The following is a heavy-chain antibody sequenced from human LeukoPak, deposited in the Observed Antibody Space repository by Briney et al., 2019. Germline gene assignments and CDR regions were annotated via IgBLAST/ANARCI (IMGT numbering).Heavy chain of an antibody. J-gene: IGHJ5*02. Sequence: SETLSLTCAVSGGSLSGYCWSWVRQPPGKGLEWIGDINHNGSANYNPSPKSRGTISVDTYKNQFSLKLSSMTAADTTVDYYGRDVVVVISWDNWFEPWGQGTLVTVSS. D-gene: IGHD2-21*01. CDR1: GGSLSGYC. CDR2: INHNGSA. CDR3: GRDVVVVISWDNWFEP. V-gene: IGHV4-34*01.